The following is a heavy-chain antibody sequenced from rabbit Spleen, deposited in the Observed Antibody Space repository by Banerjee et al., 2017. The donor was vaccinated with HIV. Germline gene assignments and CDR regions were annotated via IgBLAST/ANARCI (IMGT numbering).Heavy chain of an antibody. CDR1: GIDFSNNHY. Sequence: QQQLEESGGGLVKPGGTLTLTCKASGIDFSNNHYMCWVRQAPGKGLEWIARLHGGTTDTNYATWAKGRFTITKTSSTTVTLQMTGLTAADTATYFCARGSATMTLVITGYYLSLWGQGTLVTVS. J-gene: IGHJ3*01. CDR2: LHGGTTDT. D-gene: IGHD2-1*01. V-gene: IGHV1S45*01. CDR3: ARGSATMTLVITGYYLSL.